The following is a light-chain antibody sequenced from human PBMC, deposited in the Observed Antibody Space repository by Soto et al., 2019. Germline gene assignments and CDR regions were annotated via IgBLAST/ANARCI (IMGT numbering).Light chain of an antibody. CDR1: HDIRNY. J-gene: IGKJ4*01. V-gene: IGKV1-33*01. Sequence: DIQMTQSPSSLSASVGDRVTITCQASHDIRNYLIWYQHKPGKAPKLLIYDASNLETGVPSRFSGSGSGTDFTFTISRLQPEDIATYYCQQYDDLPTFGGGTKVEI. CDR2: DAS. CDR3: QQYDDLPT.